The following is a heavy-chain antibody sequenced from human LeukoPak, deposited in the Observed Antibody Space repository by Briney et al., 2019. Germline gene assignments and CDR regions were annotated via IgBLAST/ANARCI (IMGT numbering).Heavy chain of an antibody. CDR1: GYTFTSYA. Sequence: SVKVSCKASGYTFTSYAISWVRQAPGQGLEWMGGIIPIFGTANYAQKFQGRVTITTDESTSTAYMELSSLRSEDTAVYYCARDPGVVPYSHMDVWGKGTTVTVSS. J-gene: IGHJ6*03. D-gene: IGHD3-3*01. CDR3: ARDPGVVPYSHMDV. CDR2: IIPIFGTA. V-gene: IGHV1-69*05.